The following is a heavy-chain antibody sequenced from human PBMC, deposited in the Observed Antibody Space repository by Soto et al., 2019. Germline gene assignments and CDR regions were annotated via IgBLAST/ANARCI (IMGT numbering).Heavy chain of an antibody. V-gene: IGHV4-34*01. CDR3: ARGRRRWASAGLGYYYYGMDV. D-gene: IGHD6-13*01. CDR1: GGSFSGYY. Sequence: SETLSLTCAVYGGSFSGYYWSWIRQPPGKGLEWIGEINHSGSTNYNPSLKSRVTISVDTSKNQFSLKLSSVTAADTAVYYCARGRRRWASAGLGYYYYGMDVWGQGTTVTVSS. CDR2: INHSGST. J-gene: IGHJ6*02.